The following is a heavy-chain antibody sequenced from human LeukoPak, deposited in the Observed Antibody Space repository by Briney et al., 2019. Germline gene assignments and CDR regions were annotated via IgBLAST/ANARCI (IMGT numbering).Heavy chain of an antibody. V-gene: IGHV3-23*01. J-gene: IGHJ4*02. Sequence: GGSLRLSCAASGFTFSSSAMNWVRQAPGKGLEWVSGISGSGDSTYSAGSVKGQFTISRDNSKNMLYLQMNSLRADDTAVYYCARDRRGEYYFDYWGQGTLVTVSS. CDR3: ARDRRGEYYFDY. D-gene: IGHD3-10*01. CDR1: GFTFSSSA. CDR2: ISGSGDST.